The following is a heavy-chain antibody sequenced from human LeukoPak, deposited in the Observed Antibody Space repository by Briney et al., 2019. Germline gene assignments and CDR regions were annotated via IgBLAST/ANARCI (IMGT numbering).Heavy chain of an antibody. Sequence: GGSLRLSCAVSGFTFSSYWMSWVRQAPGKGLEWVANIKQDGSVKNYVDSMKGRFTISRDNAKNSVYMQMNSLRAEDTAVYYCVNMSRSSGWSNWGQGTLVAVSS. CDR3: VNMSRSSGWSN. CDR1: GFTFSSYW. J-gene: IGHJ4*02. D-gene: IGHD6-19*01. CDR2: IKQDGSVK. V-gene: IGHV3-7*01.